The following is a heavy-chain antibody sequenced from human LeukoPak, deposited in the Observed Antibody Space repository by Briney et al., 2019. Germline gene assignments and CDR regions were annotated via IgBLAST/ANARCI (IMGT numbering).Heavy chain of an antibody. D-gene: IGHD3-22*01. CDR1: GGPFSGYY. V-gene: IGHV4-34*01. CDR2: MNPSGST. J-gene: IGHJ6*03. CDR3: ARGRQDVTMIVVVMTAVSYYLDV. Sequence: PSETLSLTCAVYGGPFSGYYWTWLRQTPEKGLEWIGEMNPSGSTSYNPSLKSRVTISVDTSKNQFSLKLSSVTAADTAVYYCARGRQDVTMIVVVMTAVSYYLDVWGKGTTVTVS.